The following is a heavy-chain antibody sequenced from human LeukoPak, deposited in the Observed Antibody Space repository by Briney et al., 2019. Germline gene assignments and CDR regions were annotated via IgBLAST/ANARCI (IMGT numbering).Heavy chain of an antibody. CDR2: ISSSSSYI. CDR3: ARVGAVASRAFDI. J-gene: IGHJ3*02. V-gene: IGHV3-21*01. D-gene: IGHD6-19*01. CDR1: GFTFSSYS. Sequence: GGSLRLSCAASGFTFSSYSMNWVRQAPGKGLEWVSSISSSSSYIYYADSVKGRFTISRDNAKNSLYLQMNSLRAEGTAVYYCARVGAVASRAFDIWGQGTMVTVSS.